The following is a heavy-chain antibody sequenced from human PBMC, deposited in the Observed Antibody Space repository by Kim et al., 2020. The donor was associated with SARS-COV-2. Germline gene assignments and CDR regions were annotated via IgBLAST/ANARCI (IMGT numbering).Heavy chain of an antibody. CDR3: ARDLSGYYGMDV. Sequence: KDYPRPVKTRFTISKDNSKSTLYLQMNSLRAEDRAVYYCARDLSGYYGMDVWGQGTTVTVSS. CDR2: K. V-gene: IGHV3-33*01. J-gene: IGHJ6*02. D-gene: IGHD3-10*01.